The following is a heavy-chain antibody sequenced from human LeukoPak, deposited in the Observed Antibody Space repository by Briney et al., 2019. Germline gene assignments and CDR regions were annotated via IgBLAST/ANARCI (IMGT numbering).Heavy chain of an antibody. D-gene: IGHD5-18*01. Sequence: PGGSLRLSCTASGFTFSGFDMSWVRQAPGKGPEWVAYISDDDSNRYYADSVKGRFTISRDNSKNTLYLQMNSLRAEDTAVYYCGKDADTATIVYWYCDLWGGSTLVTVSS. CDR2: ISDDDSNR. CDR3: GKDADTATIVYWYCDL. CDR1: GFTFSGFD. V-gene: IGHV3-30*18. J-gene: IGHJ2*01.